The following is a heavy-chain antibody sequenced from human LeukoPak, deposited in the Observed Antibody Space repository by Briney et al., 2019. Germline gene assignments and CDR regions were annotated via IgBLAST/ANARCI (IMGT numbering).Heavy chain of an antibody. CDR1: GASFDGYY. J-gene: IGHJ3*02. Sequence: SETLSLTCAVFGASFDGYYWSWIRQPPGKGLEWIGEINHSGSTNYNPSLKSRVTISVDTSKNQFSLKLSSVTAADTAVYYCARGPSSWYRAAFDIWGQGTMVTVSS. V-gene: IGHV4-34*01. D-gene: IGHD6-13*01. CDR3: ARGPSSWYRAAFDI. CDR2: INHSGST.